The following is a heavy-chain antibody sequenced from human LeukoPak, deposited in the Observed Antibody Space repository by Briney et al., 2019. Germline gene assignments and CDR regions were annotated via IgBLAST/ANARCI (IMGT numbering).Heavy chain of an antibody. CDR1: GGSFSGYY. CDR3: ARQKVEMATITFDY. J-gene: IGHJ4*02. Sequence: TSETLSLTCAVYGGSFSGYYWSWIRQPPGKGLEWIGEINHSGSTNYNPSLKSRVTISVDTSKNQFSLKLSSVTAADTAVYYCARQKVEMATITFDYWGQGTLVTVSS. D-gene: IGHD5-24*01. V-gene: IGHV4-34*01. CDR2: INHSGST.